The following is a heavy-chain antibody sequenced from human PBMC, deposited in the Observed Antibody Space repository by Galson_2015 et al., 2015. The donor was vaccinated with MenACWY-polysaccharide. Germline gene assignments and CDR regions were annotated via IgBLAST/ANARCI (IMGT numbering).Heavy chain of an antibody. CDR3: ARAGEGWFDA. CDR1: GFTFSSHW. J-gene: IGHJ5*02. Sequence: SLRLSCAAYGFTFSSHWMTWVRQAPGKGLEWVATIKQDGSEKYYVDSVKGRLTISRDNAKNSLSLHMNSLRAEDTAVYYCARAGEGWFDAWGQGTLVTVSS. V-gene: IGHV3-7*01. D-gene: IGHD3-10*01. CDR2: IKQDGSEK.